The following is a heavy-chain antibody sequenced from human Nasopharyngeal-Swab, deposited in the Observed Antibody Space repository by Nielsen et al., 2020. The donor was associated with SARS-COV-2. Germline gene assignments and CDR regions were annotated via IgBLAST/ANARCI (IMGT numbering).Heavy chain of an antibody. V-gene: IGHV4-34*01. J-gene: IGHJ6*02. CDR3: ARGRCSSTSCRGCSGGSCYYGMDV. D-gene: IGHD2-2*01. CDR2: INHSGST. CDR1: GGSFSGYY. Sequence: SETLSLTCAVYGGSFSGYYWGWIRQPPGKGLEWIGEINHSGSTNYNPSLKSRVTISVDTSKNQFSLKLSSVTAADTAVYYCARGRCSSTSCRGCSGGSCYYGMDVWGQGTTVTVSS.